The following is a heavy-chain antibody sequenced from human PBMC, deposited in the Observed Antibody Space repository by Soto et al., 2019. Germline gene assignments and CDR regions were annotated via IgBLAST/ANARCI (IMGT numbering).Heavy chain of an antibody. CDR2: ISAYNGNT. CDR1: GYTFTSYA. Sequence: QVQLVQSGAEVKKPGASVKVSCKASGYTFTSYAISWVRQAPGQGLEWMGWISAYNGNTNYAQKVQGRVTMTTDTXXSTADMELRSLRSDDTAVYYCARGWFGEFVDYFDYWGQGTLVTVSS. J-gene: IGHJ4*02. V-gene: IGHV1-18*01. D-gene: IGHD3-10*01. CDR3: ARGWFGEFVDYFDY.